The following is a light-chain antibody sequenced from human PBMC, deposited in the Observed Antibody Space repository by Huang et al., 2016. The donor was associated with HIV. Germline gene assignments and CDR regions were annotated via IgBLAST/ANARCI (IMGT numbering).Light chain of an antibody. J-gene: IGKJ4*01. Sequence: IQLTQSPSSLSASVGDTVTITFRASQGIKNHLAWLQQKPGKAPKYLIYAAFNLQSGVPSKFSGSGSGTEFTLTIDSLQPEDFATYYCQQYNTYPITFGGGPRWRS. CDR3: QQYNTYPIT. CDR1: QGIKNH. CDR2: AAF. V-gene: IGKV1-16*02.